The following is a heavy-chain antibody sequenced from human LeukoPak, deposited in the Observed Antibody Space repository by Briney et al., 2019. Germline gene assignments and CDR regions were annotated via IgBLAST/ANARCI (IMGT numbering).Heavy chain of an antibody. CDR3: ARVDWLLIHDY. D-gene: IGHD3-9*01. CDR1: GFTFSSYG. Sequence: GRSLRLSCAASGFTFSSYGMHWVRQAPGKGLEWVAVISYDGSNKYYADSVKGRFTISRHNSKNTLYLQMNSLRAEDTAVYYCARVDWLLIHDYWGQGTLVTVSS. CDR2: ISYDGSNK. J-gene: IGHJ4*02. V-gene: IGHV3-30*03.